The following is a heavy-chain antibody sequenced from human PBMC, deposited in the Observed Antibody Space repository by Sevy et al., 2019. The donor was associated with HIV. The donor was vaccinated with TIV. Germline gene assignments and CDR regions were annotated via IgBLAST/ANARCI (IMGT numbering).Heavy chain of an antibody. J-gene: IGHJ4*02. CDR1: GGSISTNSYY. Sequence: SETLSLTCTVSGGSISTNSYYWGWIRQHPGKGLELISSIYYNGYAYYNPSLKSRVTISVDTSKNQFSLMLISVTAADTAVYYCARHGYGDYHTYFDYWGQGTLVTVSS. D-gene: IGHD4-17*01. CDR3: ARHGYGDYHTYFDY. V-gene: IGHV4-39*01. CDR2: IYYNGYA.